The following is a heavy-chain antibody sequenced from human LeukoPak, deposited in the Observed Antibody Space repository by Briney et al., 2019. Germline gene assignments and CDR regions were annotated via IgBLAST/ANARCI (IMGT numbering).Heavy chain of an antibody. Sequence: SETLSLTCTVSAGSITSDKFYWAWIRQPPGKGLEWIGSFYYSGKTYYHPSLKSRVTISVDTSKSQFSLKLTSVTAADTAVYYCATRNLFTRGDDYWSPGTLVTVSS. CDR3: ATRNLFTRGDDY. CDR1: AGSITSDKFY. D-gene: IGHD3-16*01. V-gene: IGHV4-39*01. J-gene: IGHJ4*02. CDR2: FYYSGKT.